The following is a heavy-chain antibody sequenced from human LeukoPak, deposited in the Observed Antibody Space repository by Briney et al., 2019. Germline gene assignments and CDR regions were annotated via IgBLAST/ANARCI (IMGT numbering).Heavy chain of an antibody. J-gene: IGHJ6*03. CDR1: GGSISSSSYY. CDR2: IYYSGST. CDR3: ASGNYYYYYMDV. V-gene: IGHV4-39*01. Sequence: KPSETLSLTCTVSGGSISSSSYYWGWLRQPPGKGLEWIGSIYYSGSTYYNPSLKSRVTISVDTSKNQFSLKLSSVTAADAAVYYCASGNYYYYYMDVWGKGTTVTVSS.